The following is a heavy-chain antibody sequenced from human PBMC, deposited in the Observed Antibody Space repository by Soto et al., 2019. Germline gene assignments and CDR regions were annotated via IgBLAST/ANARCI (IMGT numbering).Heavy chain of an antibody. CDR3: VYYCAKSNYGGDDYFQYGLDV. J-gene: IGHJ6*02. CDR2: LNPKSGAT. D-gene: IGHD2-21*02. V-gene: IGHV1-2*02. CDR1: GYRFTGYG. Sequence: ASVKVSCKASGYRFTGYGLHWVRPASGQGLQWMGCLNPKSGATDSAQKFQGRVTMTRERSTNTAYLELSGLRSDDTADDTAVYYCAKSNYGGDDYFQYGLDVSGQGTTVTVSS.